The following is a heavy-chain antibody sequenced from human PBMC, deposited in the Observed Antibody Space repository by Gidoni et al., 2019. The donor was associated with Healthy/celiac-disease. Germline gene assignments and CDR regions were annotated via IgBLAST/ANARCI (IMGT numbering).Heavy chain of an antibody. J-gene: IGHJ3*02. V-gene: IGHV3-9*01. CDR3: AKVVYDYVWGDAFDI. CDR2: ISWNSGSI. D-gene: IGHD3-16*01. CDR1: GSTFDDYA. Sequence: EVQLVESGGGLVQPGRSLGLSCAASGSTFDDYAMHWGRQAPGKGLEWVSGISWNSGSIGYADSVKGRFTISRDNAKNSLYLQMNSLRAEDTALYYCAKVVYDYVWGDAFDIWGQGTMVTVSS.